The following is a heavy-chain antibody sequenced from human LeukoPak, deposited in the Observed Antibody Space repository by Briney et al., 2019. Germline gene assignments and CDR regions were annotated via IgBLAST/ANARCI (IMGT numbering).Heavy chain of an antibody. CDR1: GFTFSKNA. Sequence: GGSLRLSCSASGFTFSKNAMSWVRQAPGRGLEWVSSITSSGSATCYADSVKGRFTISRDNSKNTLYLQMNGLRAEDTAVYYCARGVDVWGNYRQYYFDYWGQETLMTVSS. J-gene: IGHJ4*02. CDR3: ARGVDVWGNYRQYYFDY. V-gene: IGHV3-23*01. CDR2: ITSSGSAT. D-gene: IGHD3-16*02.